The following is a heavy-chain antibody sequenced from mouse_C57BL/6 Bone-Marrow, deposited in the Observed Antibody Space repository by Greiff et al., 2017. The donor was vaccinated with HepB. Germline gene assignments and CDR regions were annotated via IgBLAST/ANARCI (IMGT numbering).Heavy chain of an antibody. CDR3: AREDGLYAMDY. D-gene: IGHD2-3*01. J-gene: IGHJ4*01. Sequence: VQLQQSGAELARPGASVKLSCKASGYTFTSYGISWVKQRTGQGLEWIGEIYPRRGNTYYNEKFKGKATLTADKSASTAYMELRSLTSEDSAVYFCAREDGLYAMDYWGQGTSVTVSS. CDR1: GYTFTSYG. CDR2: IYPRRGNT. V-gene: IGHV1-81*01.